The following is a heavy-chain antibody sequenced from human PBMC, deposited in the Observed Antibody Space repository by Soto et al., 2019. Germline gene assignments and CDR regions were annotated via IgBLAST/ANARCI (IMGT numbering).Heavy chain of an antibody. CDR2: ISSSSSYI. J-gene: IGHJ6*02. D-gene: IGHD2-2*01. V-gene: IGHV3-21*01. CDR1: AFTFSTYS. Sequence: GGSLRLSCAASAFTFSTYSMNWVRQAPGKGLEWVSSISSSSSYIYYADSVKGRFTISRDNAKNSLYLQMNSLRAEDTAVFYCARDLTPAASSGYYGMDVWGQGTTVTVSS. CDR3: ARDLTPAASSGYYGMDV.